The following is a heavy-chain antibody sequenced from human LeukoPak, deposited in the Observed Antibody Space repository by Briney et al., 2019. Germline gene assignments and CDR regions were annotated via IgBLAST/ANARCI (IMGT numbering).Heavy chain of an antibody. CDR3: AKDYVSGDGYWDFDY. CDR2: ISSSSSYI. Sequence: GGSLRLSCAASGFTFSNYAMSWVRQAPGKGLEWVSSISSSSSYIYYADSVKGRFTISRDNAKNSLYLQMNGLRAEDTAVYYCAKDYVSGDGYWDFDYWGQGTLVTVSS. CDR1: GFTFSNYA. J-gene: IGHJ4*02. D-gene: IGHD5-24*01. V-gene: IGHV3-21*01.